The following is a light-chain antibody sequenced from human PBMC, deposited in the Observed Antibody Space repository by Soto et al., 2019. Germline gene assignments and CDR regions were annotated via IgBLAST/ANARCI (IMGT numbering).Light chain of an antibody. CDR1: QSISRY. Sequence: DIQMTQSPSSLSVSIGDRVTIICRASQSISRYSNWYQQKPGKAPKLLICAASTLQSGVPSRFSGSGSGTDFTLTISSLQPEDFATYYCQQSYSIPLTFGGGTKVDIK. V-gene: IGKV1-39*01. J-gene: IGKJ4*01. CDR2: AAS. CDR3: QQSYSIPLT.